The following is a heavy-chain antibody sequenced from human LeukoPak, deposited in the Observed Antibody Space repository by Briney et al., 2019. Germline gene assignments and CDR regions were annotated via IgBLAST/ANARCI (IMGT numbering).Heavy chain of an antibody. D-gene: IGHD6-19*01. V-gene: IGHV1-3*01. CDR1: GYTFINYA. Sequence: ASVKVSCKASGYTFINYAMHWVRQAPGQRLEWMGWINAGNGNTEYSQIFQGRVTITRDTSASTVYMELSSLRSEDTAVYYCARDRAGAVAGSWGQGTLVTVSS. CDR3: ARDRAGAVAGS. CDR2: INAGNGNT. J-gene: IGHJ5*02.